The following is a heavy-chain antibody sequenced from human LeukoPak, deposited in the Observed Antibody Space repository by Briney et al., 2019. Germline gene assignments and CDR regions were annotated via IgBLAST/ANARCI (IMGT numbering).Heavy chain of an antibody. Sequence: SVKVSCKASGGTFSSYAISWVRQAPGQGLEWMGGIIPVFGTANYAQKFQGRVTITADESTSTAYMELSSLRSEDTAVYYCARDRAPGVTLGYWGQGTLVTVSS. CDR3: ARDRAPGVTLGY. D-gene: IGHD3-16*01. J-gene: IGHJ4*02. V-gene: IGHV1-69*01. CDR1: GGTFSSYA. CDR2: IIPVFGTA.